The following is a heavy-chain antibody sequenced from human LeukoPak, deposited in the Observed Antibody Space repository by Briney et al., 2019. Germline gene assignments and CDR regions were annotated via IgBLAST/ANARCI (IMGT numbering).Heavy chain of an antibody. CDR1: GFTFSSYA. CDR3: ARVPGIVGAIVDY. Sequence: GGSLRLSCAGSGFTFSSYAMSWVRQAPGKGLEWVSAISGSGGSTYYADSVKGRFTISRDNSKNTLYLQMNSLRAEDTAVYYCARVPGIVGAIVDYWGQGTLVTVSS. CDR2: ISGSGGST. J-gene: IGHJ4*02. D-gene: IGHD1-26*01. V-gene: IGHV3-23*01.